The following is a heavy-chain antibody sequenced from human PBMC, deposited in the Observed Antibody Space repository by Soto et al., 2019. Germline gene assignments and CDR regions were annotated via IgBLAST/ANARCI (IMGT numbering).Heavy chain of an antibody. V-gene: IGHV3-23*01. J-gene: IGHJ2*01. CDR3: AKVGSYSEQFDYWYFDL. CDR2: ITRSGDYT. D-gene: IGHD3-22*01. CDR1: GFTFSTYA. Sequence: EVQLLESGGGLVQPGGSLRLSCAASGFTFSTYAMTWVRQAPGKGLEWVSAITRSGDYTQYADSVKGRFTISRDNSKNTLYLQMIILRAVDTAVYYCAKVGSYSEQFDYWYFDLWGRGTLVTVSS.